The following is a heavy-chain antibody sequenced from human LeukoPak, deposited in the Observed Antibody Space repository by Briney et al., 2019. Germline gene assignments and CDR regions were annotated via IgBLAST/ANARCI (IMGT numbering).Heavy chain of an antibody. CDR3: ARGLNYYDSSGYLGY. J-gene: IGHJ4*02. V-gene: IGHV1-69*05. Sequence: ASVKVSCKASRGTFSRYAISWVRQTPGQGLEWMGGIIPIFGTANYAQKFQGRVTITTDESTSTAYMELSSLRSEETAVYYCARGLNYYDSSGYLGYWGQGTLVTVSS. CDR2: IIPIFGTA. CDR1: RGTFSRYA. D-gene: IGHD3-22*01.